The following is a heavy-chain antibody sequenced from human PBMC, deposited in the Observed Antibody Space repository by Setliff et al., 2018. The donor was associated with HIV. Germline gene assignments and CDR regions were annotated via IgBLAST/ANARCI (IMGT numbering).Heavy chain of an antibody. V-gene: IGHV1-8*03. CDR2: MNPNSGTT. Sequence: GASVKVSCKASGYTFTGYYMHWVRQATGQGLEWMGWMNPNSGTTSHAQKFQGRVTITRNTSISTAYMELSRLRSDDTAVYYCARAGYCSGGSCYSPYNWFDPWGQGTLVTVSS. D-gene: IGHD2-15*01. CDR1: GYTFTGYY. CDR3: ARAGYCSGGSCYSPYNWFDP. J-gene: IGHJ5*02.